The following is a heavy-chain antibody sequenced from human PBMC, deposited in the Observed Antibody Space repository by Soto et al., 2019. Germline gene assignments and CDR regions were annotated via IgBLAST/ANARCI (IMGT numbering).Heavy chain of an antibody. Sequence: GESLKISCNGSGYSFTSYWIGWVRQMPGKGLEWRGIIYPGDSDTRYSPSFQGQVTISADKSISTAYLQWSSLKASDTAMYYCASHTKMSPDAFDIWGQGTMVTVSS. CDR1: GYSFTSYW. CDR3: ASHTKMSPDAFDI. J-gene: IGHJ3*02. V-gene: IGHV5-51*01. CDR2: IYPGDSDT.